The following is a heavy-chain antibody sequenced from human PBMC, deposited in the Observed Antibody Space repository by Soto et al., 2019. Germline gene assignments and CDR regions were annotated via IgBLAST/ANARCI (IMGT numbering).Heavy chain of an antibody. V-gene: IGHV3-73*01. D-gene: IGHD3-9*01. J-gene: IGHJ3*02. Sequence: WGSLRLSCAASGFTFSGSAMHWVRQASGKGLEWVGRIRSKANSYATAYAASVKGRFTISRDDSKNTAYLQMNSLKTEDTAVYYCTRLVYDILTGYSDDAFDIWGQGTMVTVSS. CDR2: IRSKANSYAT. CDR1: GFTFSGSA. CDR3: TRLVYDILTGYSDDAFDI.